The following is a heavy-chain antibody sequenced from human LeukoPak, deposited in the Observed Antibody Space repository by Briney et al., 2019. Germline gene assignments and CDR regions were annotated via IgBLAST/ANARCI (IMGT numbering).Heavy chain of an antibody. V-gene: IGHV4-59*01. J-gene: IGHJ4*02. Sequence: SETLSLTCTVSGGSISSYYWSWIRQPPGKGLEWIGYIYYSGSTNYNPSLKSRVTISVDTSKNQFSLKLSSVTAADTAVYYCARSWPIIDYWGQGTLVTVSS. CDR1: GGSISSYY. CDR2: IYYSGST. D-gene: IGHD6-13*01. CDR3: ARSWPIIDY.